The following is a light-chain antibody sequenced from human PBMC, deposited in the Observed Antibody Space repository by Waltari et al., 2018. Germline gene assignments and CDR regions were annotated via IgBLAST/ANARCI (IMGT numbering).Light chain of an antibody. CDR2: DVT. Sequence: QSALTQPASVSGTPGQSITISCSGTGSDIGGNKYVSWYQQHPGEAPKVIIYDVTSRPSGVSDRFSGSKSGNTAFLTIAGRQAEDEADYYCSSYATTRVIFGGGTKVTVL. CDR1: GSDIGGNKY. J-gene: IGLJ2*01. CDR3: SSYATTRVI. V-gene: IGLV2-14*03.